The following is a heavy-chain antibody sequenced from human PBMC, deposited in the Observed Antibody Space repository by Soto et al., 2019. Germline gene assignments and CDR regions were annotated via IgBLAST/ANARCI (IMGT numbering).Heavy chain of an antibody. Sequence: QVQLVESGGGVVQPGRSLRLSCAASGFTFSSYAMHWVRQAPGKGLEWVAVISYDGSNKYYADSVKGRFTISRDNSKNTLYLQMNSLRAEDTAVYYCARDLAPTTPAGPPHHLPYYYYGMDVWGQGTTVTVSS. CDR2: ISYDGSNK. V-gene: IGHV3-30-3*01. CDR3: ARDLAPTTPAGPPHHLPYYYYGMDV. D-gene: IGHD4-17*01. CDR1: GFTFSSYA. J-gene: IGHJ6*02.